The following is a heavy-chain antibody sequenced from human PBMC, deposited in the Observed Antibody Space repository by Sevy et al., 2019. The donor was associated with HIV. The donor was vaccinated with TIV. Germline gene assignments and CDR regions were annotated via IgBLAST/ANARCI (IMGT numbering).Heavy chain of an antibody. V-gene: IGHV3-33*01. CDR1: GFNFSIYG. Sequence: GGSLRLSCAASGFNFSIYGMHWVRQAPGKGLEWVALIWYDGTNKYYRDSVKGRFTISRDNSKNTLFLQMNSLRAEDTALYYSVRGRDYGNFDFWGQGTLVTVSS. J-gene: IGHJ4*02. CDR2: IWYDGTNK. CDR3: VRGRDYGNFDF. D-gene: IGHD4-17*01.